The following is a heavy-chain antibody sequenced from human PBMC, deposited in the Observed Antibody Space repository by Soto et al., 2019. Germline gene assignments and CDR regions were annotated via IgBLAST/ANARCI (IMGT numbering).Heavy chain of an antibody. D-gene: IGHD2-8*01. CDR1: EFTFSSYS. J-gene: IGHJ3*02. Sequence: GGSLRLSCTVSEFTFSSYSMNWVRQAPGKGLEWVSSISSSSSDIYYADSVKGRFTISRDNAKNSLFLQMNSLRAEDTAVYYFARDRSFFPDVLDIWGQGSMVPVSS. CDR3: ARDRSFFPDVLDI. CDR2: ISSSSSDI. V-gene: IGHV3-21*01.